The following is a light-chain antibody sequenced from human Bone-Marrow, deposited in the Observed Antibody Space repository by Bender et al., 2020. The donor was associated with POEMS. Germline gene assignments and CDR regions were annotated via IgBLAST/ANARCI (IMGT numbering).Light chain of an antibody. CDR1: ITDVGTYHL. Sequence: QSALTQPASVSGSPGQSITISCTGNITDVGTYHLVSWYQHYPGKPPKLIIYDVSNRPSGFSNRFSGSKAGYTASLTISGVQAEDEADYYCSSYASSTTVVFGGGTQLTVL. J-gene: IGLJ2*01. CDR2: DVS. V-gene: IGLV2-14*02. CDR3: SSYASSTTVV.